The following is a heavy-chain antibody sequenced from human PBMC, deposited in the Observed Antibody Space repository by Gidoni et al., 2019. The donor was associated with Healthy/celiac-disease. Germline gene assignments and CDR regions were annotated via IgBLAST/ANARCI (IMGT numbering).Heavy chain of an antibody. Sequence: EVQLLESGGGLVQPGGSLRLSCAASGFTFSSYAMSWARQAPGKGLEWVSAISGSGGSTYYADSVKGRFTISRDNSKNTLYLQMNSLRAEDTAVYYCAKGSGSSSWYFDYWGQGTLVTVSS. CDR3: AKGSGSSSWYFDY. D-gene: IGHD6-13*01. J-gene: IGHJ4*02. V-gene: IGHV3-23*01. CDR1: GFTFSSYA. CDR2: ISGSGGST.